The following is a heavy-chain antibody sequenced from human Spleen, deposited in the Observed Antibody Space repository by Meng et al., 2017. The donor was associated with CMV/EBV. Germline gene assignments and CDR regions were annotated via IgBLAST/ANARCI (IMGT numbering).Heavy chain of an antibody. V-gene: IGHV3-30*02. CDR1: GFIFSSYG. CDR3: AKDRIHPPLTLPGFADY. Sequence: GESLKISCAASGFIFSSYGMHWVRQAPGKGLEWVAFVRYDGSNIYYADSVKGRFIISRDNSKNTLYLQMNSLRAEDTAVYYCAKDRIHPPLTLPGFADYWGQGTLVTVS. CDR2: VRYDGSNI. D-gene: IGHD2/OR15-2a*01. J-gene: IGHJ4*02.